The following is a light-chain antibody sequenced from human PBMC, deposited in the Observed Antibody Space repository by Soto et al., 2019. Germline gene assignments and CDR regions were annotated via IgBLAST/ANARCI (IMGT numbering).Light chain of an antibody. V-gene: IGLV2-14*01. Sequence: QSALTQPASVSGSPGQLFTISCTGCSSDIGAYNYVSWFQQYPGKAPKLIISEVSNRPSGVSNRFSGSKSGTAASLTISGLQTEDEADYFCFSFTTDWTHVFGTGTKVTVL. CDR2: EVS. CDR3: FSFTTDWTHV. CDR1: SSDIGAYNY. J-gene: IGLJ1*01.